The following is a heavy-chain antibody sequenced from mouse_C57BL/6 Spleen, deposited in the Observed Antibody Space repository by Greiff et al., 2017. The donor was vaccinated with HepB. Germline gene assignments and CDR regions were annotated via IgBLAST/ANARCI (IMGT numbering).Heavy chain of an antibody. D-gene: IGHD1-1*01. J-gene: IGHJ4*01. Sequence: EVKLMESGGGLVKPGGSLKLSCAASGFTFSDYGMHRVRQAPEKGLEWVAYISSGSSTIYYADTVKGRFTISRDNAKNTLFLQMTSLRSEDTAMYYCARGLLRSVYYAMDYWGQGTSVTVSS. V-gene: IGHV5-17*01. CDR2: ISSGSSTI. CDR3: ARGLLRSVYYAMDY. CDR1: GFTFSDYG.